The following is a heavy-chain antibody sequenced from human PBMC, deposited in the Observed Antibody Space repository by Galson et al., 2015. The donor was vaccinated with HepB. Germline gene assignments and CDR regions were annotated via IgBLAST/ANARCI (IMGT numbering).Heavy chain of an antibody. CDR1: GFTFSNVW. CDR2: TKSKRDDGTA. V-gene: IGHV3-15*01. Sequence: SLRLSCAASGFTFSNVWMSWVRQGPGKGPEWVGRTKSKRDDGTADHAAPVKGRFTISRDDSKDTLYLQMASLKTEDTAVYYCGVYSYGAVGHWGQGTLATVSS. CDR3: GVYSYGAVGH. D-gene: IGHD5-18*01. J-gene: IGHJ4*02.